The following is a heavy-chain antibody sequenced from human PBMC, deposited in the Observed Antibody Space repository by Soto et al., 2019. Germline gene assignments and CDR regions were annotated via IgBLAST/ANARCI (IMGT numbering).Heavy chain of an antibody. D-gene: IGHD2-2*01. Sequence: PGGSLRLSCTASGFTFGDYAMSRFRQAPGKGLEWVGFIRSKAYGGTTEYAASVKGRFTISRDDSKSIAYLQMNSLKTEDTAVYYCTRDLPSGHCSSTSCYYYYYYGMDVWGQGTTVTVSS. V-gene: IGHV3-49*03. J-gene: IGHJ6*02. CDR2: IRSKAYGGTT. CDR3: TRDLPSGHCSSTSCYYYYYYGMDV. CDR1: GFTFGDYA.